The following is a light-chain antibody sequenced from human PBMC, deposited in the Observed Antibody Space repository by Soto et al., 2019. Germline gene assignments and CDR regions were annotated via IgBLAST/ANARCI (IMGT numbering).Light chain of an antibody. CDR1: QSVFSRANGMNY. CDR3: QQSGSSST. V-gene: IGKV4-1*01. J-gene: IGKJ5*01. CDR2: ASS. Sequence: IVMRQSPDSLAVPLGERATINCKSSQSVFSRANGMNYIAWYQHKPGQAPRLLIYASSNRATGIPDRFSGSGSGTDFTLTITRLEPEDFAVYYCQQSGSSSTFGLGTRLEIK.